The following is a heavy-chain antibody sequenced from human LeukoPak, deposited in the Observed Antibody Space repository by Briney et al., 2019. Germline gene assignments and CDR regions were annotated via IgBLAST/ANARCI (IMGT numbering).Heavy chain of an antibody. V-gene: IGHV1-69*05. Sequence: VKVSCKASGGTFSSYAISWVRQAPGQGLEWMGGIIPIFGTANYAQKFQGRVTITTDESTSTAYMELSSLRSEDTAVYYCARDSYPREGWLDPWGQGTLVTVSS. CDR2: IIPIFGTA. D-gene: IGHD3-10*01. CDR3: ARDSYPREGWLDP. J-gene: IGHJ5*02. CDR1: GGTFSSYA.